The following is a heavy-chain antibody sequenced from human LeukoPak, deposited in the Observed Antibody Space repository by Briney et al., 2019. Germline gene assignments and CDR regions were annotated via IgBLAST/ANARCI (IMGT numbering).Heavy chain of an antibody. CDR1: GGSISSSSYY. V-gene: IGHV4-39*07. Sequence: NPSETLSLTCTVSGGSISSSSYYWGWIRQPPGKGLEWIGSIYYSGSTYYNPSLKSRVTISVDTSKNQFSLKLSSVTAADTAVYYCARAVDGYNSFDRYFDYWGQGTLVTVSS. CDR2: IYYSGST. J-gene: IGHJ4*02. CDR3: ARAVDGYNSFDRYFDY. D-gene: IGHD5-24*01.